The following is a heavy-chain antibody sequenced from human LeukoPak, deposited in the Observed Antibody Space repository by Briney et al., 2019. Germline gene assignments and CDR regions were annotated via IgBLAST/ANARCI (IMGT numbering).Heavy chain of an antibody. CDR1: GGSISSGGYY. D-gene: IGHD4-17*01. V-gene: IGHV4-31*03. CDR3: ARFGGDYGDYEGNSYYFDY. Sequence: SETLSLTCTVSGGSISSGGYYWSWIRQHPGKGLEWIGYIYYSGSTYYNPSLKSRVTIPVDTSKNQFSLKLSSVTAADTAVYYCARFGGDYGDYEGNSYYFDYWGQGTLVTVSS. J-gene: IGHJ4*02. CDR2: IYYSGST.